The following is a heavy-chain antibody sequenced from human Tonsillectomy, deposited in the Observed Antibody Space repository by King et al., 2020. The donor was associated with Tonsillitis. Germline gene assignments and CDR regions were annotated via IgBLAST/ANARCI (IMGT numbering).Heavy chain of an antibody. Sequence: VQLVESGGGLVKPGGSLRLSCAASGFTFSNAWMSWVRQAPGKGLEWVGRIKSKTDGRTRDYAAPVKGRFSISRDDSKNTLYLQMNSLQTEDTAVYYCTTDLSVWELPGFDYWGQGTLVTVSS. V-gene: IGHV3-15*01. CDR1: GFTFSNAW. J-gene: IGHJ4*02. CDR3: TTDLSVWELPGFDY. D-gene: IGHD1-26*01. CDR2: IKSKTDGRTR.